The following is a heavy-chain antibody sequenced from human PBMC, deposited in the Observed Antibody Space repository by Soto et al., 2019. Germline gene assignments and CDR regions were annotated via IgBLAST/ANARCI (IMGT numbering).Heavy chain of an antibody. V-gene: IGHV4-59*12. Sequence: PSETLSLTCTVSGGSISSYYWSWIRQPPGKGLEWIGYIYYSGSTNYNPPLKSRVTITVDTSKNQFSLKLSTVTASDQAGFYCARGVSGFDYWGQGTLVTVSS. J-gene: IGHJ4*02. CDR2: IYYSGST. CDR1: GGSISSYY. CDR3: ARGVSGFDY.